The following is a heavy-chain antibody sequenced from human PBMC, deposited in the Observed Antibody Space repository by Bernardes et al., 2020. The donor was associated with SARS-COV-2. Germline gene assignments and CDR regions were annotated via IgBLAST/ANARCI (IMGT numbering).Heavy chain of an antibody. CDR3: ARDVHWGFDA. D-gene: IGHD3-16*01. CDR2: IDNYGSII. J-gene: IGHJ4*02. V-gene: IGHV3-74*01. Sequence: GGSLRLSCAASGYTFSSFWMHWVRQVPGKGLVLVSRIDNYGSIINYADSVKGRFTISRDNSRNTLYLQMNSLRAEDTAGYYCARDVHWGFDAWVQGPLVSVSS. CDR1: GYTFSSFW.